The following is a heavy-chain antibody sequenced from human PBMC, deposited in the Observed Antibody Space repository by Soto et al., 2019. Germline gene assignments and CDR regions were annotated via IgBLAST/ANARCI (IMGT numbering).Heavy chain of an antibody. CDR2: ISYDGSNK. CDR3: ARDLDPYYYGSGSYYYYGMDV. D-gene: IGHD3-10*01. V-gene: IGHV3-30-3*01. J-gene: IGHJ6*02. CDR1: GFTFSSYA. Sequence: QVQLVESGGGVVQPGRSLRLSCAASGFTFSSYAMHWVRQAPGKGLEWVAVISYDGSNKYYADSVKGRFTISRDNSKNTLYLQMNSLRAEDTAVYYCARDLDPYYYGSGSYYYYGMDVWGQGTTVTVSS.